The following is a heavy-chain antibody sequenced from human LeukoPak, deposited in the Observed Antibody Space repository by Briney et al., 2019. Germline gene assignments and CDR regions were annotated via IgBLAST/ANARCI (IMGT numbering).Heavy chain of an antibody. CDR1: GGSISSYY. J-gene: IGHJ5*02. Sequence: SETLSLTCTVSGGSISSYYWSWIRQPAGKGLEWIGRIYTSGSTNYNPSLKSRVTMSVDTSKNQFSLKLSSVTAADTAVYYCARVSYGYCSGGSCYFNWFDPWGQGTLVTVSS. D-gene: IGHD2-15*01. V-gene: IGHV4-4*07. CDR2: IYTSGST. CDR3: ARVSYGYCSGGSCYFNWFDP.